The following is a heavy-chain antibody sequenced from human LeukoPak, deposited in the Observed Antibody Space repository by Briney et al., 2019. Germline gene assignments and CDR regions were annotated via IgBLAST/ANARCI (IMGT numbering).Heavy chain of an antibody. J-gene: IGHJ4*02. Sequence: PGESLKISCKGSGYSFTSYWIGWVRQMPGKGLEWMGIIYPGDSDTRYSPSFQGQVTISADKSISTAYLQWSSLKASDTAMYYCARQGRSSIAARTANYWGQGTLVTVSS. D-gene: IGHD6-6*01. CDR3: ARQGRSSIAARTANY. CDR2: IYPGDSDT. CDR1: GYSFTSYW. V-gene: IGHV5-51*01.